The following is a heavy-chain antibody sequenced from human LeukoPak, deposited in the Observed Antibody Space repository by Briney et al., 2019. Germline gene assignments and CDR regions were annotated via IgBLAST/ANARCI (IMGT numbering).Heavy chain of an antibody. J-gene: IGHJ4*02. CDR1: GFTFSSYW. CDR2: IKQDGSEK. V-gene: IGHV3-7*01. D-gene: IGHD4-17*01. Sequence: PGGSLRLSCAASGFTFSSYWMSWVRQAPGKGLEWVANIKQDGSEKYYVDSVKGRFTISRDNAKNSLYLQMNSLRAEDTAVYYCARDPDYGDYVNYFDSWGQGTLVTVSS. CDR3: ARDPDYGDYVNYFDS.